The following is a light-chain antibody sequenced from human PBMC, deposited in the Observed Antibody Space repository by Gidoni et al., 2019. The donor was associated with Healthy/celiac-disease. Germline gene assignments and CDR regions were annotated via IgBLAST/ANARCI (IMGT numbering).Light chain of an antibody. Sequence: QAVVTQEPSLTVSPGGTVPTTCGSSTGAVTSGHYPYWFQQKPGQAPRTLIYDTSNKHSWTPARFSGSLLGGKAALTLSGAQPEDEAEYYCLLSYSGANWVFGGGTKLTVL. CDR1: TGAVTSGHY. CDR2: DTS. J-gene: IGLJ3*02. V-gene: IGLV7-46*01. CDR3: LLSYSGANWV.